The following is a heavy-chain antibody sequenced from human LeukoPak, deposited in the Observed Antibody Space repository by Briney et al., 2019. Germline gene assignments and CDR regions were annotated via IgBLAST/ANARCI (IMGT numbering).Heavy chain of an antibody. D-gene: IGHD2-21*02. J-gene: IGHJ3*02. CDR1: GDSISSGSYY. V-gene: IGHV4-61*02. Sequence: SETLSLTCTVSGDSISSGSYYWTWIRQPAGKGLEWIGRIYTSGSTINNPSLKNTNNNPSLESRPTMSVDRSKNQFSLKMTSVTAADTAMYYCARDTALWTFDIWGQGTMVTVSS. CDR3: ARDTALWTFDI. CDR2: IYTSGSTINNPSLKNT.